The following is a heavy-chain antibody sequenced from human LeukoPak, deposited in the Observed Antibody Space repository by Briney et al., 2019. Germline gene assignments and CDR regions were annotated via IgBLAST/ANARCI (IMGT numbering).Heavy chain of an antibody. D-gene: IGHD6-6*01. CDR3: AKEYTPSSPLGELDS. CDR1: GFNLNSYA. CDR2: IRHDEANS. J-gene: IGHJ4*02. Sequence: GGSLRLSCAVSGFNLNSYAMHWVRQAPGKGLKWVAVIRHDEANSFYADSVQGRFTISRDTSKKLLYLQMNSLRVEDTAVYYCAKEYTPSSPLGELDSWGQGTLVTVSS. V-gene: IGHV3-30*02.